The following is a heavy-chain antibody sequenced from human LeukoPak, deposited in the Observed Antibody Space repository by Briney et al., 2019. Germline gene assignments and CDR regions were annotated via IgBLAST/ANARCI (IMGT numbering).Heavy chain of an antibody. J-gene: IGHJ6*02. V-gene: IGHV1-69*01. D-gene: IGHD3-22*01. CDR3: ATPAYYYDSSGYYPRDYYYYGMDV. CDR2: IIPIFGTA. CDR1: GGTFSSYA. Sequence: SVKVSCKASGGTFSSYAISWVRQAPGQGLEWMGGIIPIFGTANYAQKFQGRVTITADESTSTAYMELSSLRSEDTAVYYCATPAYYYDSSGYYPRDYYYYGMDVWGQGTTVTVSS.